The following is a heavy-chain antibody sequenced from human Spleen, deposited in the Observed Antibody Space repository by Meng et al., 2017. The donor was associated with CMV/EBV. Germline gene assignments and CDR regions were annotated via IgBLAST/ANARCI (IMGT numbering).Heavy chain of an antibody. J-gene: IGHJ5*02. Sequence: TLSSYAISWVRQAPGQGLEWMGGIIPIFGTANYAQKFQGRVTITTDESTSTAYMELSSLRSEDTAVYYCARAGGYCSSTSCYTWFDPWGQGTLVTVSS. D-gene: IGHD2-2*02. CDR1: TLSSYA. CDR3: ARAGGYCSSTSCYTWFDP. CDR2: IIPIFGTA. V-gene: IGHV1-69*05.